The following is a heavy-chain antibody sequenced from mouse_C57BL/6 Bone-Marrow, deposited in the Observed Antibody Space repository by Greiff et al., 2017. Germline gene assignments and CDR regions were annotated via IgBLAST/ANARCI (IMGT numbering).Heavy chain of an antibody. Sequence: QVQLQQPGAELVKPGASVKLSCKASGYTFTSYWMQWVKQRPGQGLEWIGEIDPSASYTYYNPKFKGKSTLTVDKSSSTAYMQLSSLTSEDSAVYYWARSPYYYGSCYYAMDYWGQGTSVTVSS. CDR1: GYTFTSYW. D-gene: IGHD1-1*01. J-gene: IGHJ4*01. CDR3: ARSPYYYGSCYYAMDY. CDR2: IDPSASYT. V-gene: IGHV1-50*01.